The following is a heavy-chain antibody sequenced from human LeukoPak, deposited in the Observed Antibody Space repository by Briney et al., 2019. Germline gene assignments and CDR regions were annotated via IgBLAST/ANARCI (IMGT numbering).Heavy chain of an antibody. CDR2: ISISSSYI. D-gene: IGHD5-24*01. Sequence: PGGSLRLSCAASGFTFSGYSMNWVRRAPGKGLEWVSSISISSSYIYYADSMKGRFTISRDNAKNSLYLQMNSLRAEDTAVYYCAKDHASGSSGVEGYFDYWGQGTLVTVSS. CDR1: GFTFSGYS. J-gene: IGHJ4*02. V-gene: IGHV3-21*04. CDR3: AKDHASGSSGVEGYFDY.